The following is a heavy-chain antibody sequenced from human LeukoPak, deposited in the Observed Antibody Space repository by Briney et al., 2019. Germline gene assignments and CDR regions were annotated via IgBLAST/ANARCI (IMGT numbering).Heavy chain of an antibody. V-gene: IGHV4-59*08. CDR1: GGSIRSYY. CDR2: IYYSGST. Sequence: SETLSLTCTVSGGSIRSYYWSWIRQPPGKGLEWIGYIYYSGSTNYNPSLKSRVTISLDTSKNQFSLKLSSVTAADTAVYYCARQSRATGTLDSWGQGTLVTVSS. J-gene: IGHJ4*02. D-gene: IGHD6-13*01. CDR3: ARQSRATGTLDS.